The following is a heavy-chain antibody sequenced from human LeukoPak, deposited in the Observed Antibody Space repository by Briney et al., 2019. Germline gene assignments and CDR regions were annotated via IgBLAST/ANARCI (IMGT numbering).Heavy chain of an antibody. Sequence: GGSLRLSCAASGFTFSSYEMHWVRQAPGKGLEWVSYISSSGSTIYYADSVKGRFTISRDNAKNSLYLQMNSLRAEDTAVYYCARGSDWRWLQGTHFDYWGQGTLVTVSS. CDR1: GFTFSSYE. V-gene: IGHV3-48*03. J-gene: IGHJ4*02. CDR3: ARGSDWRWLQGTHFDY. D-gene: IGHD5-24*01. CDR2: ISSSGSTI.